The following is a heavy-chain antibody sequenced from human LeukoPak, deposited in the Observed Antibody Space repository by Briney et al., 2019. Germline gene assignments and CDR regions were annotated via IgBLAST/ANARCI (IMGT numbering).Heavy chain of an antibody. Sequence: SETLSLTCTVSGGSISSYYWSWIRQPPGKGLEWIGYIYYSGSTNYNPSLKSRVTISVDTSKNQFSLKLSSVTAADTAVNYCARAARITYYYDDWGQGTLVTVSS. CDR1: GGSISSYY. CDR3: ARAARITYYYDD. CDR2: IYYSGST. J-gene: IGHJ4*02. D-gene: IGHD3-3*01. V-gene: IGHV4-59*01.